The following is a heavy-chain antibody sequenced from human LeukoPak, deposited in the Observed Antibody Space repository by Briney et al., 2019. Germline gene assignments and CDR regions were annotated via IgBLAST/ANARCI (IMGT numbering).Heavy chain of an antibody. CDR3: AKAHGGSYHSGID. D-gene: IGHD1-26*01. CDR1: GFTFSSYA. V-gene: IGHV3-23*01. J-gene: IGHJ4*02. Sequence: GGSLGLSCAASGFTFSSYAMNWVRQAPGKGLEWVSGISGSGGSTYYADSVKGRFSISRDNSKNTLYLQMNSLRAEDTAVYYCAKAHGGSYHSGIDWGQGTLVTVSS. CDR2: ISGSGGST.